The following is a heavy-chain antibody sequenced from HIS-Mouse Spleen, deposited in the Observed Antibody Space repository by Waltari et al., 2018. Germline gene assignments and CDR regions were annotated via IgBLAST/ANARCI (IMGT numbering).Heavy chain of an antibody. CDR2: MNPNSGNT. CDR1: GYTFTSSA. J-gene: IGHJ6*02. CDR3: ARGQGSSSWYYYYYYGMDV. V-gene: IGHV1-8*01. D-gene: IGHD6-13*01. Sequence: QVQLVQSGAEVKKPGASVKVYCKASGYTFTSSATNWVRQAPVTRREWMGWMNPNSGNTGYAQKFQGRVTMTRNTSISTAYMELSSLRSEDTAVYYCARGQGSSSWYYYYYYGMDVWGQGTTVTVSS.